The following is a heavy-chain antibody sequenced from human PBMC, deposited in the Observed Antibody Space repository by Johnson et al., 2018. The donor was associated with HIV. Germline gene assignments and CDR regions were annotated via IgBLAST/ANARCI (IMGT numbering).Heavy chain of an antibody. Sequence: QVQLVESGGGLVKPGGSLRLSCAASGITFSDYYMSWIRQAPGKGLEWVSYISSSGNTIYYADSVKGRVTISRDNAKKSLYLQMNSLRAEDTAVYYCARDRLWFGESDAFDIWGQGTMVTVSS. CDR2: ISSSGNTI. D-gene: IGHD3-10*01. J-gene: IGHJ3*02. CDR1: GITFSDYY. V-gene: IGHV3-11*04. CDR3: ARDRLWFGESDAFDI.